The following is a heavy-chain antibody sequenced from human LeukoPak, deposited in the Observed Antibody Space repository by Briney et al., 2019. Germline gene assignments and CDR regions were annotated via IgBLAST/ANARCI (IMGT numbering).Heavy chain of an antibody. V-gene: IGHV4-59*12. D-gene: IGHD3-22*01. J-gene: IGHJ5*02. CDR1: GGSISSYY. Sequence: SETLSLTCTVSGGSISSYYWSWIRQPPGKGLEWIGYIYYSGSTNYNPSLKSRVTISVDTSKNQFSLKLSSVTAADTAVYYCARDKIEDSGYHNWFDPWGQGTLVTVSS. CDR3: ARDKIEDSGYHNWFDP. CDR2: IYYSGST.